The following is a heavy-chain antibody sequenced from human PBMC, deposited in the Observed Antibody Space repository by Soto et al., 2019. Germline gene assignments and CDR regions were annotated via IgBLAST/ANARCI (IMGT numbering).Heavy chain of an antibody. CDR1: GCSVSSGSYY. V-gene: IGHV4-61*01. J-gene: IGHJ5*02. CDR3: ASSTIFGVVLPHH. Sequence: SETLSLTCPVSGCSVSSGSYYWSWIRQPPGKGLEWIGYIYYSGSTNYNPSLKSRVTISVDTSKNQFSLKLSSVTAADTAVYYCASSTIFGVVLPHHWGRGTLVTVSS. CDR2: IYYSGST. D-gene: IGHD3-3*01.